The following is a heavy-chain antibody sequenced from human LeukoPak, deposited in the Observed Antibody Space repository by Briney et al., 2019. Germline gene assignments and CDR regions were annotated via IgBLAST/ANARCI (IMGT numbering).Heavy chain of an antibody. J-gene: IGHJ4*02. CDR3: ARRCFDY. CDR1: GFTFSSYW. CDR2: IKQDGSEK. V-gene: IGHV3-7*03. Sequence: GGPLRLSCAASGFTFSSYWMQWVRQAPGKGLEWVANIKQDGSEKYYADSVKGRFIISRDNAKNALYLQMSSLRAEDTAIYYCARRCFDYWGQGTLVTVSS.